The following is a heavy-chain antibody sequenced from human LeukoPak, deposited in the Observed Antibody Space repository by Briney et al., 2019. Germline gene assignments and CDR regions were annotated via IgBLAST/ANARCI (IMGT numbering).Heavy chain of an antibody. Sequence: PGRSLRLSCAASGFTFSSYAMHWVRQAPGKGLEWVAVISYDGGNKYYADSVKGRFTISRDNSKNTLYLQMNSLRAEDTAVYYCARDTAMVIDYWGQGTLVTVSS. J-gene: IGHJ4*02. D-gene: IGHD5-18*01. CDR3: ARDTAMVIDY. V-gene: IGHV3-30-3*01. CDR2: ISYDGGNK. CDR1: GFTFSSYA.